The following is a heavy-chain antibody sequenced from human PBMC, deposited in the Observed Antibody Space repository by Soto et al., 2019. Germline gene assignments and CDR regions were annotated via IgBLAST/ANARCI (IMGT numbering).Heavy chain of an antibody. J-gene: IGHJ3*02. Sequence: QVQLVESGGGVVQPGRSLRLSCAASGFTFSSYGMHWVRQAPGKGLEWVALISYDGSNKYYADSVKGRFIISRDNSKNARYLQMNRQRTRITDVYYCAKGRGRGGLFAFDIWGQGTMVTVSS. V-gene: IGHV3-30*18. CDR2: ISYDGSNK. CDR3: AKGRGRGGLFAFDI. D-gene: IGHD2-21*02. CDR1: GFTFSSYG.